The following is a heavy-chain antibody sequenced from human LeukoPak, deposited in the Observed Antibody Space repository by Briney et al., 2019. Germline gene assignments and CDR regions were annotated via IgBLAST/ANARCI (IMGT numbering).Heavy chain of an antibody. CDR3: ARHGVGSGSYYGSDWFDP. Sequence: ASVKVSCKASGYTFTSYYMHWVRQAPGQGLEWMGIINPSGGSTSYAQKFQGRVTMTRDTSTSTVYMELSSLRSEDTAVYYCARHGVGSGSYYGSDWFDPWGQGTLVTVSS. D-gene: IGHD1-26*01. CDR1: GYTFTSYY. V-gene: IGHV1-46*01. J-gene: IGHJ5*02. CDR2: INPSGGST.